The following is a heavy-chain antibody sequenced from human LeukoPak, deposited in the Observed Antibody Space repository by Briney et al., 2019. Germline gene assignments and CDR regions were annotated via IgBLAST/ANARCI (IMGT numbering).Heavy chain of an antibody. Sequence: KSSETLSLTCTVSGGSISSSSYYWGWIRQPPGKGLEWIGSIYYSGSTYYNPSLKSRVTISVDTSKNQFSLKLSSVTAADTAVYYCASVIAAATYNWNYVPRYYMDVWGKGTTVTVSS. V-gene: IGHV4-39*01. CDR1: GGSISSSSYY. D-gene: IGHD1-7*01. J-gene: IGHJ6*03. CDR2: IYYSGST. CDR3: ASVIAAATYNWNYVPRYYMDV.